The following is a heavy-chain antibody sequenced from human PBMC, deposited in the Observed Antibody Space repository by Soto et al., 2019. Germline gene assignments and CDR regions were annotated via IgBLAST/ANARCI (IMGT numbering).Heavy chain of an antibody. CDR3: ARARRGYSYGYHYGMDV. D-gene: IGHD5-18*01. CDR1: GGTFSSYA. V-gene: IGHV1-69*01. CDR2: IIPIFGTA. J-gene: IGHJ6*02. Sequence: QVQLVQSGAEVKKPGSSVKVSCKASGGTFSSYAISWVRQAPGQGLEWMGGIIPIFGTANYAQKFQGRVTITADESTSTAYMERRSLRSEDRAVYYCARARRGYSYGYHYGMDVWGQGTTVTVSS.